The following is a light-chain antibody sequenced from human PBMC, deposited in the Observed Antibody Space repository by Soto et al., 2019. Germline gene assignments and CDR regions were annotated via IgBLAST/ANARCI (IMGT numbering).Light chain of an antibody. CDR3: ATWDSSLSAGL. V-gene: IGLV1-51*01. CDR1: TSNIGNNY. J-gene: IGLJ1*01. Sequence: QSVLTQPPSVSVAPGQKVTISCSGSTSNIGNNYVSWYQQLPGAAPKLLIYDNYKRPSGIPDRISGSKSGTSATLDITGLQTGDEADYYCATWDSSLSAGLFGTGTKVTVL. CDR2: DNY.